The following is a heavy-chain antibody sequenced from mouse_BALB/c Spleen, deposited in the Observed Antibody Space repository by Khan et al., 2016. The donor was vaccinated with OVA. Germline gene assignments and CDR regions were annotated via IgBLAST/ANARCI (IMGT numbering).Heavy chain of an antibody. Sequence: EVKLLESGPGLVKPSQSLSLTCSVTGYSITSGYFWNWIRQFPGNKLEWMGYIRYDGNSNYNPSLKNRISIHRDTLKNQFFLKLNSVTPEDTATLYCARGGSSGPAWFAYWGQGTLVTVSA. CDR1: GYSITSGYF. V-gene: IGHV3-6*02. J-gene: IGHJ3*01. CDR3: ARGGSSGPAWFAY. D-gene: IGHD3-1*01. CDR2: IRYDGNS.